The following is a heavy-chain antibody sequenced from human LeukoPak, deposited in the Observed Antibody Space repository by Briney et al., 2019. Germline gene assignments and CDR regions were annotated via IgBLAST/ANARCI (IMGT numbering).Heavy chain of an antibody. D-gene: IGHD3-3*01. CDR3: ASDARRQTYYDFN. Sequence: PSETLSLTCNVSGGSISSSSYYWGWIRQPPGKGLEWIGSIYYSGSTYYNPSLKSRVTISVDTSKNQFSLKLSSVTAADTAVYYCASDARRQTYYDFNWGQGTLVTVSS. J-gene: IGHJ4*02. CDR1: GGSISSSSYY. CDR2: IYYSGST. V-gene: IGHV4-39*01.